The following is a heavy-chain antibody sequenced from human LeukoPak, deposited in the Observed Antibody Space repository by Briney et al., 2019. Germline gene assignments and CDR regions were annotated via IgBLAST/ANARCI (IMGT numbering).Heavy chain of an antibody. D-gene: IGHD4-11*01. V-gene: IGHV3-9*01. CDR1: GFTFNDYA. CDR3: AKGRYSKLARNWFDP. Sequence: SGGSLRLSCAASGFTFNDYAMHWVRQAPGKGLEWVSGISWNSGSIGYADSVKGRFTISRDNAKNSLYLQMNSLRAEDTALYYCAKGRYSKLARNWFDPWGQGTLVTVSS. J-gene: IGHJ5*02. CDR2: ISWNSGSI.